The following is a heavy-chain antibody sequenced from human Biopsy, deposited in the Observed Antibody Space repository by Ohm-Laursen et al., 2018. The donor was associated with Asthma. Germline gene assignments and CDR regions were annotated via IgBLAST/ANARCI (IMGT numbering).Heavy chain of an antibody. Sequence: SLRLSCAASGFAFDSYVMYWVRQSPGKGPEWVALISHDGGESGYVDSVRGRFTISRDSVRNRLYLQMNSLRAEDTAVYYCARDVDLRSVYWGQGTLVTVSS. D-gene: IGHD2-15*01. V-gene: IGHV3-30*12. CDR3: ARDVDLRSVY. CDR1: GFAFDSYV. J-gene: IGHJ4*02. CDR2: ISHDGGES.